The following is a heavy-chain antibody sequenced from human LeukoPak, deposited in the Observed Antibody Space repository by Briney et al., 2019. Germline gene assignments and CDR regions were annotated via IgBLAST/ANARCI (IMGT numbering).Heavy chain of an antibody. CDR1: TYSITSDYY. Sequence: PSETLSLTCTVSTYSITSDYYWGWIRQPPGKGLEWIGNIYHSGSTYYNPSLKSRVTISVDTSNNQFSLKLSSVTAADTAVYYCAREGGSSGWYTGWFDPWGQGTLVTVSS. CDR3: AREGGSSGWYTGWFDP. CDR2: IYHSGST. D-gene: IGHD6-19*01. V-gene: IGHV4-38-2*02. J-gene: IGHJ5*02.